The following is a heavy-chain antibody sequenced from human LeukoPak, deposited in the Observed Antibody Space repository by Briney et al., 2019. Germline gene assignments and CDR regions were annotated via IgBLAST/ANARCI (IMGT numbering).Heavy chain of an antibody. Sequence: ASVKVSCTSSVYTFTGYYIHWVRQAPGQGLEWGGWINPNSGGTNYAQKCQGRVTMTRDASTRTAYMELSRLRSADTAVYYCARGAPDILTGYYKNYWGQGTLVTVSS. CDR2: INPNSGGT. CDR1: VYTFTGYY. CDR3: ARGAPDILTGYYKNY. V-gene: IGHV1-2*02. D-gene: IGHD3-9*01. J-gene: IGHJ4*02.